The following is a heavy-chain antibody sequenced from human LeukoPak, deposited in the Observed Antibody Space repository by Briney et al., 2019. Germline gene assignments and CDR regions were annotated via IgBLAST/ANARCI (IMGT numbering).Heavy chain of an antibody. Sequence: GGSLSLSCAASGFTFSNYWMSWVRQAPGKGLEWVANIKQDGSETHYVDSVMGRFTISRDNAKNSLYLQMNSLRAEDTALYYCARAGSWDTTWYHWGRGTLVTVSS. CDR1: GFTFSNYW. CDR2: IKQDGSET. J-gene: IGHJ5*02. D-gene: IGHD1-26*01. CDR3: ARAGSWDTTWYH. V-gene: IGHV3-7*01.